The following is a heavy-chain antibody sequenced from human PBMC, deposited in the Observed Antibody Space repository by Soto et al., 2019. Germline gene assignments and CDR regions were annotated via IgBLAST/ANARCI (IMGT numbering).Heavy chain of an antibody. CDR1: GGSISSYY. CDR3: ARVRCSSTSCYALRCWEDYYYYMDV. CDR2: IYYSGST. D-gene: IGHD2-2*01. V-gene: IGHV4-59*01. Sequence: SETLYLTCTVSGGSISSYYWSWIRQPPGKGLEWIGYIYYSGSTNYNPSLKSRVTISVDTSKNQFSLKLSSVTAADTAVYYCARVRCSSTSCYALRCWEDYYYYMDVWGKGTTVTVSS. J-gene: IGHJ6*03.